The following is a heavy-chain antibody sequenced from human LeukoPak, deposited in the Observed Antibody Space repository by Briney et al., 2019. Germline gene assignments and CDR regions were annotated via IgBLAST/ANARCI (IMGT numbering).Heavy chain of an antibody. D-gene: IGHD3-3*01. J-gene: IGHJ4*02. CDR3: ARDRFGDLNYFDY. CDR2: IYTSGST. Sequence: SETLSLTCTVSGGSISSYFWSWIRQPAGKGLEWIGRIYTSGSTNHNPSLKSRVTISADKSTNQFSLKLSSVAAADTAVYYCARDRFGDLNYFDYWGQGTLVTVSP. CDR1: GGSISSYF. V-gene: IGHV4-4*07.